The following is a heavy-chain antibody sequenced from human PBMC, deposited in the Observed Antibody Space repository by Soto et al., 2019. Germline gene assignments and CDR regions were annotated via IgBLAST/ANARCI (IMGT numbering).Heavy chain of an antibody. CDR1: GNTFPTYD. V-gene: IGHV1-8*01. Sequence: QVQLVQSGAEVKKPGASVKVSCKASGNTFPTYDINWVRQATGQGLEWMGWMNINSGKTACAQKFQGRFTMTRNSSISTVYMELSSLRSDDTAVYYCSKGYARDVWGQGTTVIVSS. J-gene: IGHJ6*02. CDR2: MNINSGKT. CDR3: SKGYARDV.